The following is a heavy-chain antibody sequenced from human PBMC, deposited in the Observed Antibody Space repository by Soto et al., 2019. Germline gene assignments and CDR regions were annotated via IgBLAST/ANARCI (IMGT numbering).Heavy chain of an antibody. CDR3: ARELQGLYYFDY. V-gene: IGHV1-3*01. CDR2: INGGNGNT. CDR1: AYTFTSYT. J-gene: IGHJ4*02. D-gene: IGHD4-4*01. Sequence: ASVKVSCKASAYTFTSYTMHWVRQAPGQRLEWMGWINGGNGNTKYSQKVQGRVTITRDTSASTAYMELSSLRSDDTAVYYCARELQGLYYFDYWGQGTLVTVSS.